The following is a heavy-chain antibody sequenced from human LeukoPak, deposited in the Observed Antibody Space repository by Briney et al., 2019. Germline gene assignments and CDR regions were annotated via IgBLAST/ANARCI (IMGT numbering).Heavy chain of an antibody. CDR3: AKSTYYYGSSGYRARGSFDY. CDR1: GFTFSSYG. D-gene: IGHD3-22*01. CDR2: ISYDGSNK. V-gene: IGHV3-30*18. Sequence: GGSLRLSCAASGFTFSSYGMHWVRQAPGKGLEWVAVISYDGSNKYYADSVKGRFTISRDNSKNTLYLQMNSLRAEDTAVYYCAKSTYYYGSSGYRARGSFDYWGQGTLVTVSS. J-gene: IGHJ4*02.